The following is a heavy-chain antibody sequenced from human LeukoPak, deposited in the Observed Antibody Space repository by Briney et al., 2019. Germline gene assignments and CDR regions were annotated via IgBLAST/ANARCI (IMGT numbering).Heavy chain of an antibody. CDR2: IKSKTDGGTT. J-gene: IGHJ4*02. Sequence: GGSLRLSCAASGFTFSNAWMSWVRQAPGKGLEWVGRIKSKTDGGTTDYAAPVKGRFTISRDDSKNTLYLQMNSLKTEDTAVYYCTTVVGRGSYYYCDYWGQGTLVTVSS. CDR1: GFTFSNAW. CDR3: TTVVGRGSYYYCDY. D-gene: IGHD1-26*01. V-gene: IGHV3-15*01.